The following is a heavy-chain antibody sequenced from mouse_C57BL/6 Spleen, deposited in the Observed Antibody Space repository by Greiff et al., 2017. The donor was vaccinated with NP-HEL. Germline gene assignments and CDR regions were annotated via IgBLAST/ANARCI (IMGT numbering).Heavy chain of an antibody. V-gene: IGHV1-52*01. CDR3: ARGGYDDVYYFDY. CDR2: IDPSDSET. D-gene: IGHD2-2*01. Sequence: VQLQQPGAELVRPGSSVKLSCKASGYTFTSYWMHWVKQRPIQGLEWIGNIDPSDSETHYNQKFKDKATLTVDKSSSTAYMQLSSLTSEDSAVYYCARGGYDDVYYFDYWGQGTTLTVSS. J-gene: IGHJ2*01. CDR1: GYTFTSYW.